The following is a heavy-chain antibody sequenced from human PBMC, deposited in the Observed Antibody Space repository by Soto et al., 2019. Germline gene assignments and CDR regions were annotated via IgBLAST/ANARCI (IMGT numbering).Heavy chain of an antibody. CDR1: GGTFSSYA. Sequence: QVQLVQSGAEVKKPGSSVKVSCKASGGTFSSYAISWVRQAPGQGLEWMGGSIPIIGTANYAQKFQGRVTITADESTSTAYMELSSLRSEDTAVYYCAGGRSSRLDLGFDYWGQGTLVTVSS. CDR3: AGGRSSRLDLGFDY. D-gene: IGHD6-13*01. CDR2: SIPIIGTA. V-gene: IGHV1-69*01. J-gene: IGHJ4*02.